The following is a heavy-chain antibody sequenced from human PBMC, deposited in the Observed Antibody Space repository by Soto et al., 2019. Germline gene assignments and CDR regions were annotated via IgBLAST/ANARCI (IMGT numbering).Heavy chain of an antibody. CDR2: IYYSGST. D-gene: IGHD2-2*01. J-gene: IGHJ6*03. V-gene: IGHV4-31*03. CDR3: ARAVGPVDNYYMDV. CDR1: GGSISSGGYY. Sequence: PSETLSLTCTVSGGSISSGGYYWSWIRQHPGKGLEWIGYIYYSGSTYYNPSLKSRVTISVDTSKNQFSLKLSSVTAADTAVYYCARAVGPVDNYYMDVWGKGTTVTV.